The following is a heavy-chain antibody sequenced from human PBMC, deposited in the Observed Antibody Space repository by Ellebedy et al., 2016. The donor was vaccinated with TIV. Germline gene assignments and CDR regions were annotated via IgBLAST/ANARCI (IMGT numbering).Heavy chain of an antibody. CDR1: GFTVSSNY. V-gene: IGHV3-53*01. J-gene: IGHJ1*01. CDR3: ATSPERLPVAGIYFHN. D-gene: IGHD6-19*01. CDR2: IYSGGTT. Sequence: GESLKISCAASGFTVSSNYMTWVRQAPGKGLEWVSVIYSGGTTHYADSVRGRFTVFKDNAKNSLFLQMNSLRDEDTAVYYCATSPERLPVAGIYFHNWGQGTLVAVSS.